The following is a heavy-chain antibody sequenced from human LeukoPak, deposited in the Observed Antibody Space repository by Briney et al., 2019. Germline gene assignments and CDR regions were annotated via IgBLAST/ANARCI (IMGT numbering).Heavy chain of an antibody. CDR1: GGSNSSSSYY. Sequence: PSETLSLTCTVSGGSNSSSSYYWGWIRQPPGKGLEWIGSIYYSGSTYYNPSLKSRVTISVDTSKNQFSLKLSSVTAADTAVYYCYGDIGRDYWGQGTLVTVSS. CDR2: IYYSGST. D-gene: IGHD4-17*01. V-gene: IGHV4-39*01. CDR3: YGDIGRDY. J-gene: IGHJ4*02.